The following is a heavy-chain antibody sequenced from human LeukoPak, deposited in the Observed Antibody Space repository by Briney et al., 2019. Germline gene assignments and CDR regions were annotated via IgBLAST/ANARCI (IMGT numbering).Heavy chain of an antibody. V-gene: IGHV3-30-3*01. D-gene: IGHD3-22*01. CDR3: ARAEYDRSGSIYYYYGMDI. Sequence: GGSLRLSCAASGFTFRSYSMHWVRQAPGKGLEWVAVISYDGSNKYNADSVKGRFTISRDNSKNTLYLQMNSLRREDTAEYYCARAEYDRSGSIYYYYGMDIWGQGTTVTVSS. J-gene: IGHJ6*02. CDR1: GFTFRSYS. CDR2: ISYDGSNK.